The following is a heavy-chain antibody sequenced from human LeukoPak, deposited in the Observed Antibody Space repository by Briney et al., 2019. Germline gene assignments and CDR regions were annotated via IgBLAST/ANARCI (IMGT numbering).Heavy chain of an antibody. CDR1: GGSISGGY. J-gene: IGHJ4*02. CDR2: VYTSGST. Sequence: SETLSLTCTVSGGSISGGYWSWIRQPPGRGLEWIGYVYTSGSTNYNPALKSRVTISVDTSKSQFALKLSSVTAADTAVYYCAKSYFDYSTYYSYYFNLWGQGALVTVSS. V-gene: IGHV4-4*09. D-gene: IGHD4-11*01. CDR3: AKSYFDYSTYYSYYFNL.